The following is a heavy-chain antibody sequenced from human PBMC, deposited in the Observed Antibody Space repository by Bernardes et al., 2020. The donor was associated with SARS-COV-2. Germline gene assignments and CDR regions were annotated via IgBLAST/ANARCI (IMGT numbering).Heavy chain of an antibody. CDR1: GYTLTELS. CDR3: ATNSPSDLSNWFDP. D-gene: IGHD1-20*01. J-gene: IGHJ5*02. Sequence: VKVPCKVSGYTLTELSMHWVRQAPGKGLEWMGGFDPEDGETIYAQKFQGRVTMTEDTSTDTAYMELSSLRSEDTAVYYCATNSPSDLSNWFDPWGQGTLVTVSS. CDR2: FDPEDGET. V-gene: IGHV1-24*01.